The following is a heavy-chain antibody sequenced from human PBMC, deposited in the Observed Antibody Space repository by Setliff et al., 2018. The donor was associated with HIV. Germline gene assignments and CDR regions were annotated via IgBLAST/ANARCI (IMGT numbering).Heavy chain of an antibody. CDR1: TYTFSSYV. Sequence: ASVKVSCKASTYTFSSYVINWVRQAPGQGLEWMGRISVYNGNTIYAQKLQGRVIMTTDTSTSTAYMDRRSLRSDDTAMYYCATQRDIVMVPGQGGFDIWAQGTMVTVSS. D-gene: IGHD2-2*01. J-gene: IGHJ3*02. CDR2: ISVYNGNT. CDR3: ATQRDIVMVPGQGGFDI. V-gene: IGHV1-18*01.